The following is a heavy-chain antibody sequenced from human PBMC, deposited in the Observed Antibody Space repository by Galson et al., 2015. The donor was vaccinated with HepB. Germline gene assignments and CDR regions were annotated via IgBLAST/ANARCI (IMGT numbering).Heavy chain of an antibody. CDR1: GGTFSSYA. CDR2: IIPILGIA. V-gene: IGHV1-69*10. Sequence: SVKVSCKASGGTFSSYAISWVRQAPGQGLEWMGGIIPILGIANYAQKFQGRVTITADESTSTAYMELSSLRSEDTAVYYCARVVCNGYDPGHDGFDIWGQGTMVTVSS. D-gene: IGHD3-3*01. CDR3: ARVVCNGYDPGHDGFDI. J-gene: IGHJ3*02.